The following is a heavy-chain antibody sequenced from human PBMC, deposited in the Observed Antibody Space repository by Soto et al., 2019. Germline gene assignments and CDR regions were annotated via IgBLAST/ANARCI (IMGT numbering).Heavy chain of an antibody. D-gene: IGHD3-9*01. J-gene: IGHJ4*02. CDR3: AKVPYYDILTGYGSFDY. CDR2: ISGSGGST. V-gene: IGHV3-23*01. CDR1: GFTFSSYA. Sequence: PGGSLRLSCAASGFTFSSYAMTCARQAPGKGLKWVSTISGSGGSTNYADSGKGRFTISRDNSKNTLYLQMNSLRAEDTAVYYCAKVPYYDILTGYGSFDYWGQGT.